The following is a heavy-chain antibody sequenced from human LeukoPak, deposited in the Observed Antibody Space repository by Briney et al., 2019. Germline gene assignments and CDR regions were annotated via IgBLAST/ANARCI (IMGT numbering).Heavy chain of an antibody. CDR1: GFTFSSYS. J-gene: IGHJ4*02. Sequence: PGGSLRLSCAASGFTFSSYSMNWVRQAPGKGLEWVSYISSSSSTIYYADSVKGRFTISRDNAKNSLFLQMNSLRAEDTAVYYCARLPAYCSSTGCYYDYWGQGTLVTVSS. D-gene: IGHD2-2*01. CDR3: ARLPAYCSSTGCYYDY. V-gene: IGHV3-48*04. CDR2: ISSSSSTI.